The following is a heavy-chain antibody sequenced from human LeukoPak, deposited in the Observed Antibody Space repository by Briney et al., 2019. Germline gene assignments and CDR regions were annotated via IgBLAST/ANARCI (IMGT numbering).Heavy chain of an antibody. J-gene: IGHJ4*02. V-gene: IGHV4-38-2*02. D-gene: IGHD3-9*01. CDR2: IYHSGST. CDR1: GYSISSGYY. Sequence: SETLSLTCTVSGYSISSGYYWGWIRQPPGKGLEWIGSIYHSGSTYYNPSLKSRVTISVDTSKNQFSLKLSSVTAADTAVYCCARIPSGVYFDWLQSYFDYWGQGTLVTVSS. CDR3: ARIPSGVYFDWLQSYFDY.